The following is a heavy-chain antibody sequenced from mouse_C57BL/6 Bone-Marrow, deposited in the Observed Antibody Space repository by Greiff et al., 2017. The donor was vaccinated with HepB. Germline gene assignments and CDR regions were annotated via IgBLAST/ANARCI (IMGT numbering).Heavy chain of an antibody. CDR2: INYDGSST. V-gene: IGHV5-16*01. D-gene: IGHD1-1*01. Sequence: EVMLVESEGRLVQPGSSMKLSCTASGFTFSDYYMAWVRQVPEKGLEWVANINYDGSSTYYLDSLKSRFIISRDNAKNILYLQMSSLKSEDTATYYCARDGPVAPFAYWGQGTLVTVSA. CDR3: ARDGPVAPFAY. CDR1: GFTFSDYY. J-gene: IGHJ3*01.